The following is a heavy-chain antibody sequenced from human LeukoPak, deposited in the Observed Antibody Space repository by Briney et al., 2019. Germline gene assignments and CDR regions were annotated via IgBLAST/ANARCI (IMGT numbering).Heavy chain of an antibody. CDR2: IGTAGDT. Sequence: PEGSLRLSCAASGFTFSSYDMHWVRQATGKGLEWVSAIGTAGDTYYPGSVKGRFTISRENAKNSLYLQMNSLRAGDTAVYYCARGASLRHLDYWGQGTLVTVSS. J-gene: IGHJ4*02. V-gene: IGHV3-13*01. CDR3: ARGASLRHLDY. CDR1: GFTFSSYD. D-gene: IGHD5/OR15-5a*01.